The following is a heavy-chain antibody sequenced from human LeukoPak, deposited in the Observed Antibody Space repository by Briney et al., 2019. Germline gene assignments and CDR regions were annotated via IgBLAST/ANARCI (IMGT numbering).Heavy chain of an antibody. CDR2: ISHSGST. J-gene: IGHJ5*02. CDR1: GGSFSGYY. V-gene: IGHV4-34*01. Sequence: SETLSLTCAVYGGSFSGYYWSWIRQPPGKGLEWIGEISHSGSTNYNPSLKSRVTISVDTSKNQFSLKLSSVTAADTAVYYCATQYYDFWSGYYREENWFDPWGQGTLVTASS. D-gene: IGHD3-3*01. CDR3: ATQYYDFWSGYYREENWFDP.